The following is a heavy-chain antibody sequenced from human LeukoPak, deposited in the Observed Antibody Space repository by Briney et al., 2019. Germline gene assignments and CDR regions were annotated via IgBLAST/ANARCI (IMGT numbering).Heavy chain of an antibody. Sequence: ASVKVSCKASAYTFTNYYIHWVRQASGQGLEWMGWMNPNSGKGGYAQKFQGRVNITTNTSISTAYLELSSLRSEDTAVYHCARRNRILDYMDVWGIGTTVTVSS. CDR1: AYTFTNYY. D-gene: IGHD2-15*01. CDR2: MNPNSGKG. J-gene: IGHJ6*03. CDR3: ARRNRILDYMDV. V-gene: IGHV1-8*03.